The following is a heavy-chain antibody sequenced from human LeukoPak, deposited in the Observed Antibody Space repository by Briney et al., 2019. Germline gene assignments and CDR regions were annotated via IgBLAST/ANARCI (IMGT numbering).Heavy chain of an antibody. D-gene: IGHD1-26*01. CDR3: ARGRYSGSPGLHDY. CDR1: GGSISSYY. V-gene: IGHV4-59*01. J-gene: IGHJ4*02. Sequence: PSETLSLTCTVSGGSISSYYWSWIGQPPGKGLEWIGYIYYSGSTNYNPSLKSRVTISVDTSENQFSLKLSSVTAADTAVYYCARGRYSGSPGLHDYWGQGTLVTVSS. CDR2: IYYSGST.